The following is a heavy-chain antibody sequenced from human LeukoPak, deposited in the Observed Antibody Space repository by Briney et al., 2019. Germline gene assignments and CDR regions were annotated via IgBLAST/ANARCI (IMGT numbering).Heavy chain of an antibody. Sequence: GGSLRLSCAASGFTFSSYGMHWVRQAPGKGLEWLALVSYDGSNKYYADSVKGRFTISRDNSKNTLFLQMNGLTTEDTALYYCARGAFHNYYYYAMDAWGQGTTVTVSS. J-gene: IGHJ6*02. CDR2: VSYDGSNK. V-gene: IGHV3-30*19. CDR3: ARGAFHNYYYYAMDA. D-gene: IGHD3-16*01. CDR1: GFTFSSYG.